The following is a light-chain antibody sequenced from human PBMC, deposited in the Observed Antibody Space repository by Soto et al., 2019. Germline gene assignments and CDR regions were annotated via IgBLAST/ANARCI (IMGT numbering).Light chain of an antibody. CDR3: QQYDNLPYT. V-gene: IGKV1-33*01. CDR2: DAS. J-gene: IGKJ2*01. CDR1: QDISNY. Sequence: DIQMTQSPSSLSASVGDRVTITRQASQDISNYLNWYQQKPGKAPKLLIYDASNLETGVPSRFSGSGSGTDFTFTISSLQPEDIAIYYCQQYDNLPYTFGQGTKLEIK.